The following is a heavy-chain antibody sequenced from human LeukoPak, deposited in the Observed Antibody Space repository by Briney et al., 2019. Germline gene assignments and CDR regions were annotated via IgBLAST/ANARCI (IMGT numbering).Heavy chain of an antibody. V-gene: IGHV1-2*02. CDR1: RYSFTDYY. D-gene: IGHD2-2*01. Sequence: ASVKVSCKASRYSFTDYYMHWVRQAPGQGLEWMGWINPNSGGTNYAQKFQGRVTMTRDTSISTAYMELSRLRSDDTAVYYCARGGWSLGYCSSSSCLDWFDPWGQGTLVTVSS. J-gene: IGHJ5*02. CDR3: ARGGWSLGYCSSSSCLDWFDP. CDR2: INPNSGGT.